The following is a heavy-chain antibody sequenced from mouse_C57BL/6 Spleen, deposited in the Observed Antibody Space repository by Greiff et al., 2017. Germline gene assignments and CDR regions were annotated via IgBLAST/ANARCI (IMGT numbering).Heavy chain of an antibody. J-gene: IGHJ1*03. CDR1: GFTFSSYT. CDR2: ISGGGGNT. V-gene: IGHV5-9*01. Sequence: VQLKESGGGLVKPGGSLKLSCAASGFTFSSYTMSWVRQTPEKRLEWVATISGGGGNTYYPDSVKGRFTISRDNAKNTLYLQMSSLRSEDTALYYCARQPYYGSSAWYFDVWGTGTTVTVSS. D-gene: IGHD1-1*01. CDR3: ARQPYYGSSAWYFDV.